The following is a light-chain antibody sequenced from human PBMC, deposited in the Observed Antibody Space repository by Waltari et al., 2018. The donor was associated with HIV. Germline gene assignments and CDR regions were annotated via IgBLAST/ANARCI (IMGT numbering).Light chain of an antibody. J-gene: IGKJ1*01. CDR1: QSISNN. CDR3: QQYNNWPRT. Sequence: VSVSPGERATLSCRTSQSISNNLVWYQMKPGQAPRLVIYDASTRATGIPVRFSGSGSGTEFTLTIASLQSEDFAVYLCQQYNNWPRTFGQGTKVEI. CDR2: DAS. V-gene: IGKV3-15*01.